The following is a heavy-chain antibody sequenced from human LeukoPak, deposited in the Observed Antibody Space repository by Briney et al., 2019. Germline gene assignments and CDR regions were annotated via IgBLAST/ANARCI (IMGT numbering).Heavy chain of an antibody. V-gene: IGHV1-69*05. D-gene: IGHD6-13*01. CDR3: ARDQEVYSSSWFNWFDP. CDR1: GGTFSSYA. CDR2: IIPIFGTA. Sequence: ASVKVSCKASGGTFSSYAISWERQAPGQGLEWMGGIIPIFGTANYAQKFQGRVTITTDESTSTAYMELSSLRSEDTAVYYCARDQEVYSSSWFNWFDPWGQGTLVTVSS. J-gene: IGHJ5*02.